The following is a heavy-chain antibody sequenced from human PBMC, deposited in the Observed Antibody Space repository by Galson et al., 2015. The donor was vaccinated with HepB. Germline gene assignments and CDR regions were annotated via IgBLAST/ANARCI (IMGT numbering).Heavy chain of an antibody. D-gene: IGHD6-13*01. CDR2: INPNSGGT. CDR1: GYTFTGYY. J-gene: IGHJ5*02. V-gene: IGHV1-2*02. CDR3: ARIGVGDSSLNWFDP. Sequence: SVKVSCKASGYTFTGYYMHWVRQAPGQGLEWMGWINPNSGGTNYAQKFQGRVTMTRDTSISTAYMELSRLRSDDTAVYYCARIGVGDSSLNWFDPWGQGTLVTVSS.